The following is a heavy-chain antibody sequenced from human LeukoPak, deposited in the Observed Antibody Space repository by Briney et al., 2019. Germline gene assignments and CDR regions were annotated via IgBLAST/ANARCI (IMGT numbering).Heavy chain of an antibody. CDR2: ISSNGGST. CDR1: GFTFSSYA. V-gene: IGHV3-64*01. J-gene: IGHJ4*02. CDR3: ARSSGKYYFDC. Sequence: GGSLRLSCAASGFTFSSYAMHWVRQAPGKGLEYVSAISSNGGSTYYANSVKGRFTISRDNSKNTLYLQMGSLRAEDMAVYYCARSSGKYYFDCWGREPWSPSPQ. D-gene: IGHD1-14*01.